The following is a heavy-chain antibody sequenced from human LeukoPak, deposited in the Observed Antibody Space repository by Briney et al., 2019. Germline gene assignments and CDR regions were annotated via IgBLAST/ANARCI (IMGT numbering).Heavy chain of an antibody. Sequence: ASETLSLTCTVSGGSISSYYWSWIRQPAGKGLEWIGRIYTSGSTNYDPSLKSRVTISVDTSKNQFSLKLNSVTAADTAVYYCARSSCSSTSCWRGYFDYWGQGTLVTVSS. CDR2: IYTSGST. J-gene: IGHJ4*02. CDR3: ARSSCSSTSCWRGYFDY. D-gene: IGHD2-2*01. CDR1: GGSISSYY. V-gene: IGHV4-4*07.